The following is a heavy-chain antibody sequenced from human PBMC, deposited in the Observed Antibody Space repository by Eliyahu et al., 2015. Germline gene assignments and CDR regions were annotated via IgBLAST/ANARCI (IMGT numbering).Heavy chain of an antibody. D-gene: IGHD3/OR15-3a*01. CDR3: ARVWAGYYTSYYYYYMDV. CDR1: GFTVXXNY. CDR2: IYSGGST. V-gene: IGHV3-53*01. J-gene: IGHJ6*03. Sequence: EVQLVESGGGLXXPGGSLRLSCAASGFTVXXNYMXWVRQAPGKRLEWVSVIYSGGSTYYADSVKGRFTISRDNSKNTLYLQMNSLRAEDTAVYYCARVWAGYYTSYYYYYMDVWGKGTTVTVSS.